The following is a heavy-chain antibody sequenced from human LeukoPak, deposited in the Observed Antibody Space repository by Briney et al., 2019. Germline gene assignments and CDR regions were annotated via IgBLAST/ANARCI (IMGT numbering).Heavy chain of an antibody. V-gene: IGHV7-4-1*02. J-gene: IGHJ3*02. CDR2: INTNTGNP. CDR1: GYTFTSYA. CDR3: ARGYSHDREGALDI. D-gene: IGHD5-18*01. Sequence: ASVKVSCKASGYTFTSYAMNWVRQAPGQGLEWMGWINTNTGNPTYAQGFTGRFVFSMDTSVSTAYLQISTLKAEDTAMYYCARGYSHDREGALDIWGQGTLVTVSS.